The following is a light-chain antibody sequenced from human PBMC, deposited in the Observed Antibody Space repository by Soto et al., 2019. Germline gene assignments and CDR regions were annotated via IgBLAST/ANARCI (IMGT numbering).Light chain of an antibody. J-gene: IGLJ3*02. V-gene: IGLV2-14*01. CDR2: EVR. Sequence: SALTQPASVSGSPGQSITISCSGTTNDIGGYNYVSWYQHHPGKVPKVIIYEVRNRPSGVSNRFSGSKSGNTASLTISGLQAEDVADYYCCSYTISATLVFGGGTKLTVL. CDR3: CSYTISATLV. CDR1: TNDIGGYNY.